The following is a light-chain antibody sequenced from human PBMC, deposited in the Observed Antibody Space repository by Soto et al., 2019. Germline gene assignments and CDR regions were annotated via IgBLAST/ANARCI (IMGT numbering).Light chain of an antibody. CDR1: QGISSY. Sequence: DIQLTQSPSFLSASVGDRVTITCRASQGISSYLAWYQQKPGKAPKLLIYAASTLQSGVPSRFSGSESGTELTLTISSLQPEDFATYYCQRLNSYPITFGPGTKVDIK. V-gene: IGKV1-9*01. J-gene: IGKJ3*01. CDR2: AAS. CDR3: QRLNSYPIT.